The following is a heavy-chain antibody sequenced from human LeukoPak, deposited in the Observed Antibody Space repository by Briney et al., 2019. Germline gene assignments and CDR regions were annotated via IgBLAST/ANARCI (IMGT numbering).Heavy chain of an antibody. CDR2: ISYDGSNK. D-gene: IGHD3-16*01. V-gene: IGHV3-30*04. Sequence: PGGSLRLSCAASGFTFSSYAIHWVRQAPGKGLEWVAVISYDGSNKYYADSVKGRFTISKDNSKNTLYLQMNSLSGDDTSMYFCARAYGGLIDYWGQGTLVTVSS. CDR1: GFTFSSYA. J-gene: IGHJ4*02. CDR3: ARAYGGLIDY.